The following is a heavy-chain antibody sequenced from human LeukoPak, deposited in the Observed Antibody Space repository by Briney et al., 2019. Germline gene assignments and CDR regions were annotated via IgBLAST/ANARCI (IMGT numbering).Heavy chain of an antibody. CDR3: AKEWELMGDAFDV. V-gene: IGHV3-23*01. Sequence: GGSLRLSCAASGFTFSDYAMSWVRQAPVKGLEWVSGLSGPGGTTYYADSVKGRFTISRDNSKNTLYLQMNSLRVDDTAVYYCAKEWELMGDAFDVWGQGTMVTVSS. D-gene: IGHD3-10*01. J-gene: IGHJ3*01. CDR1: GFTFSDYA. CDR2: LSGPGGTT.